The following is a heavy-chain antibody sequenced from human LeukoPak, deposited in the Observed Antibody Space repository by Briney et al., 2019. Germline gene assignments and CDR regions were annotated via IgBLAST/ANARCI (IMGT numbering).Heavy chain of an antibody. CDR1: GGSISSYY. V-gene: IGHV4-59*01. J-gene: IGHJ4*02. CDR3: AREGYDFWSGYPDY. D-gene: IGHD3-3*01. Sequence: SETLSLTCTVPGGSISSYYRSWIRQPPGKGLEWIGYIYYSGSTNYNPSLKSRVTISVDTSKNQFSLKLSSVTAADTAVYYCAREGYDFWSGYPDYWGQGTLVTVSS. CDR2: IYYSGST.